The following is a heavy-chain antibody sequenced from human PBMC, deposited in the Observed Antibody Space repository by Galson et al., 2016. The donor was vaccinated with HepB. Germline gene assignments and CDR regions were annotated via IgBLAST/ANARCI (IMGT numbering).Heavy chain of an antibody. Sequence: TLSLTCTVSGGSISSGGYYWSWIRQHPGKGLEWIGYIYYSGSTYYNPSLKSRVTISVDTSKNQFSLKLSSVTAADTAVYYGASEVQLERRSDWYFDLWGRGTLVTVPS. V-gene: IGHV4-31*03. CDR1: GGSISSGGYY. CDR3: ASEVQLERRSDWYFDL. CDR2: IYYSGST. J-gene: IGHJ2*01. D-gene: IGHD1-1*01.